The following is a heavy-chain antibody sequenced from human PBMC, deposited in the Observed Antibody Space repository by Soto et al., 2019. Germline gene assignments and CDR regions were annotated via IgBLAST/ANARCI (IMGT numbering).Heavy chain of an antibody. J-gene: IGHJ3*02. Sequence: QVQLQQWGAGLLKPSETLSLTCAVYGGSFSGYYWSWIRQPPGKGLEWIGEINHSGSTNYNPSLKRRVTISVDTSKNQFSLKLSYVTAADTAGYYCARGVVKGGLRGSYRYNAFDIWGQGTMVTVSS. CDR2: INHSGST. V-gene: IGHV4-34*01. CDR1: GGSFSGYY. CDR3: ARGVVKGGLRGSYRYNAFDI. D-gene: IGHD3-16*02.